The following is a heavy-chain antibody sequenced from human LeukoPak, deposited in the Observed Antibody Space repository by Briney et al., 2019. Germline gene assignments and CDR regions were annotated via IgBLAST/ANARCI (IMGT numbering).Heavy chain of an antibody. Sequence: PSETLSLTCAVYGVSFSGYYWSWIRQPPGKGLEWIGEINHSGSTNYNPSLKSRVTISVDTSKNQFSLKLSSVTAADTAVYYCARHAGSGVVDPWGQGTLVTVSS. CDR1: GVSFSGYY. D-gene: IGHD2-15*01. J-gene: IGHJ5*02. CDR3: ARHAGSGVVDP. CDR2: INHSGST. V-gene: IGHV4-34*01.